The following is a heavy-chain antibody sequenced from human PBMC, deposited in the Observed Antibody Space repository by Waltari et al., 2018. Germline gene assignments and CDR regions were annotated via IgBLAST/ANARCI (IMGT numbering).Heavy chain of an antibody. CDR3: ARGLLRQRDYFDY. D-gene: IGHD6-25*01. V-gene: IGHV4-59*01. CDR2: IYYSGST. Sequence: QVQLQESGPGLVKPSETLSLTCTVSGGSISSYYWNWIRQPPGKGLEWIGYIYYSGSTNYNPSLKSRVTISVDTSKNQFSLKLSSVTAADTAVYYCARGLLRQRDYFDYWGQGTLVTVSS. J-gene: IGHJ4*02. CDR1: GGSISSYY.